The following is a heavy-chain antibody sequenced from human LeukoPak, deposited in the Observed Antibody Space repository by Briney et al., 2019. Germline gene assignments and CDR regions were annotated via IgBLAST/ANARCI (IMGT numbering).Heavy chain of an antibody. D-gene: IGHD1-26*01. V-gene: IGHV3-30*18. CDR1: GFTFSGFG. CDR3: AKDLGLAKAWDGVLEN. Sequence: PGRSLRLSCAASGFTFSGFGMQWVRQAPGKGLEWVAVISYDGSDKYYADSVKGRFTISRDNSKNTLYLQMNSLRAEDTAVYYCAKDLGLAKAWDGVLENWGQGTLVTVSS. J-gene: IGHJ4*02. CDR2: ISYDGSDK.